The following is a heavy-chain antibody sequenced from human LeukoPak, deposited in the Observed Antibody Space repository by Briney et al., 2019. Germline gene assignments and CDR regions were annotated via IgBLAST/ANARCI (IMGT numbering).Heavy chain of an antibody. Sequence: GGSLRLSCAASGFTFSNYDMSWVRQAPGKGLEWVSAISGSGGSTYYADSVKGRFTISRDNSKNTLSLQMNSLRAEDTAVYHCAKKSRVRGLIVYYMDVWGKGTTVTISS. CDR3: AKKSRVRGLIVYYMDV. CDR2: ISGSGGST. V-gene: IGHV3-23*01. CDR1: GFTFSNYD. D-gene: IGHD3-10*01. J-gene: IGHJ6*03.